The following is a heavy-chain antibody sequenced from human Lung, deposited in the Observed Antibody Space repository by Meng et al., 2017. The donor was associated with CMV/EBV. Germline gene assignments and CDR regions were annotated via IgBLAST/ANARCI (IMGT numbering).Heavy chain of an antibody. CDR2: ISSSGSTI. CDR3: AREKGDWFDP. J-gene: IGHJ5*02. Sequence: GGSLRLSCAASGFTFSSYEMNWVRQAPGKGLEWVSYISSSGSTIYYADSVKGRFTISRDNAKNSLYLQMNSLRAEDTAVYYCAREKGDWFDPWGQGPLVTVDS. V-gene: IGHV3-48*03. CDR1: GFTFSSYE.